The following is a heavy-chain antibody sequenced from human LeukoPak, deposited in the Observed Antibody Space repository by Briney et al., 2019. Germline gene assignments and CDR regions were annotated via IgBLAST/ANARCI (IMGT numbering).Heavy chain of an antibody. Sequence: PSETLSLTCAVSGASVTSHHSTWIRQPAGKGLEWVGRVHFSGSTNYNPSLRSRVAISLDKSKNELSLTLKSVSAADTAVYYCTRDESIRDASVGNHYWGRGVLVTVSS. CDR3: TRDESIRDASVGNHY. V-gene: IGHV4-4*07. CDR2: VHFSGST. CDR1: GASVTSHH. J-gene: IGHJ4*02. D-gene: IGHD2-15*01.